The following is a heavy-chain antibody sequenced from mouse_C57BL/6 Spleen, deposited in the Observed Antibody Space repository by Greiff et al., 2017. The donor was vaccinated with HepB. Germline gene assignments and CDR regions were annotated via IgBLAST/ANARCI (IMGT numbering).Heavy chain of an antibody. CDR1: GYAFSSYW. CDR3: ARLSVTPYWYFDV. J-gene: IGHJ1*03. Sequence: VQLQQSGAELVKPGASVKISCKASGYAFSSYWMNWVKQRPGKGLEWIGQIYPGDGDTNYNGKFKGKATLTADKSSSTAYMQLSSLTSEDSAVYFCARLSVTPYWYFDVWGTGTTVTVSS. D-gene: IGHD2-2*01. CDR2: IYPGDGDT. V-gene: IGHV1-80*01.